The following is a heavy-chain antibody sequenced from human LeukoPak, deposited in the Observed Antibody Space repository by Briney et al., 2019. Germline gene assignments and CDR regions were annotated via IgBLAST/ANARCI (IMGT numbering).Heavy chain of an antibody. CDR1: GFTFSTYW. V-gene: IGHV3-74*01. D-gene: IGHD5-24*01. CDR2: VSADGSTT. CDR3: ARGFDGYPFGWWFDS. Sequence: QSGGSLRLSCVVSGFTFSTYWMHWVRQAPGKGLVWVSRVSADGSTTIYADSVKGRLTTHRDNGINTVYLQMNSLRAEDTAVYYCARGFDGYPFGWWFDSWGQGTLVTVSS. J-gene: IGHJ5*01.